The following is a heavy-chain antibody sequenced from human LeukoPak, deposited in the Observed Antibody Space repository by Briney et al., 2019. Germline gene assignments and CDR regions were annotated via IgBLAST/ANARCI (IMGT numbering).Heavy chain of an antibody. CDR1: GGSFSGYY. D-gene: IGHD5-18*01. Sequence: PSETLSLTCAVYGGSFSGYYWSWIRRPPGKGLEWIGEINHSGSTNYNPSLKSRVTISVDTSKNQFSLKLSSVTAADTAVYYCARGIRGDTAVDYWGQGTLVTVSS. J-gene: IGHJ4*02. CDR3: ARGIRGDTAVDY. V-gene: IGHV4-34*01. CDR2: INHSGST.